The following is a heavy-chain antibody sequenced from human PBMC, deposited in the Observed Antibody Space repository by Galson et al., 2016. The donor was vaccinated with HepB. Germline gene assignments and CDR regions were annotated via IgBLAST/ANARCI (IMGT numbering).Heavy chain of an antibody. D-gene: IGHD3-10*01. CDR3: ARGSHYLITMVKTGGRY. J-gene: IGHJ4*02. Sequence: SLRLSCAASGFSFNTYAMHWVRQAPGKGLEWLSSISYDGSNEFYADSVKGRFTLSRDNSNNTVYLQMNSLSLEDTALYFCARGSHYLITMVKTGGRYWGQGTLVTVSS. V-gene: IGHV3-30-3*01. CDR2: ISYDGSNE. CDR1: GFSFNTYA.